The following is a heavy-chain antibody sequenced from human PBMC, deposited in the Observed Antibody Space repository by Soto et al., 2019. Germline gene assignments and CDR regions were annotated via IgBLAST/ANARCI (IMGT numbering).Heavy chain of an antibody. CDR1: GGTFSPYT. CDR2: IIPFHGVT. Sequence: QVQLVQSGAEVKKPGSSVKVSCKASGGTFSPYTINWVRQAPGQGLEWMGRIIPFHGVTNYAQKFQARVTITADKSTSTAYRELSGLRFEDTAMYYCTRDWEITVSTWSFGGFWGRGTLVTFSS. CDR3: TRDWEITVSTWSFGGF. D-gene: IGHD3-10*01. J-gene: IGHJ4*02. V-gene: IGHV1-69*08.